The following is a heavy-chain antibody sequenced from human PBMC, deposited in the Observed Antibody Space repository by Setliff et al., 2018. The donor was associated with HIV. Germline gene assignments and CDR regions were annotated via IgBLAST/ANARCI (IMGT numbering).Heavy chain of an antibody. CDR3: ARSQPDTIFGVVIFDY. D-gene: IGHD3-3*01. V-gene: IGHV4-39*01. J-gene: IGHJ4*02. CDR2: VYYSGST. CDR1: GGSISSSGPGYS. Sequence: SETLSLTCTVSGGSISSSGPGYSWGWVRQAPGGGLAWIGSVYYSGSTYYNPSLKSRVTMSLDTSKNQLSLRLTSMTAADTAVYYCARSQPDTIFGVVIFDYWGQGKMVTVSS.